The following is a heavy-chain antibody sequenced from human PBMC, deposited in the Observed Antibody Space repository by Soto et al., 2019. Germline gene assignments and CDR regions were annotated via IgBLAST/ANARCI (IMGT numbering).Heavy chain of an antibody. J-gene: IGHJ6*03. CDR1: GGSFSGYY. CDR2: INHSGST. D-gene: IGHD3-10*01. V-gene: IGHV4-34*01. CDR3: ARGPSRRITVVRGVGYYMDV. Sequence: SETLSLTCAVYGGSFSGYYWSWIRQPPGKGLDWIGEINHSGSTNYSPSLKSRVTISVDTSKNQFSLKLNSVTAADTAVYYCARGPSRRITVVRGVGYYMDVWGKGTTVTVSS.